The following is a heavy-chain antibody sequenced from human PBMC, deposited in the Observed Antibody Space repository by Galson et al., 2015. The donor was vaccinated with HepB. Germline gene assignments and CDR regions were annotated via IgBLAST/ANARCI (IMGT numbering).Heavy chain of an antibody. CDR3: ARDKHGVHYYYYGMAD. D-gene: IGHD3-10*01. J-gene: IGHJ6*02. V-gene: IGHV1-2*05. CDR2: INPDSGDT. CDR1: GYSFTGYY. Sequence: SVKVSCKASGYSFTGYYIHWARQAPGQGLEWMGRINPDSGDTDYAQNFQGRVTMTRDTSISTVYMEMSRLRSDDTGVNYCARDKHGVHYYYYGMADWGQGTTVPVSS.